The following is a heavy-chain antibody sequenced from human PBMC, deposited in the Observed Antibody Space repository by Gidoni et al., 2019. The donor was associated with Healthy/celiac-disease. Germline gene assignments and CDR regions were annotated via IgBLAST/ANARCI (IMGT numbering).Heavy chain of an antibody. J-gene: IGHJ4*02. D-gene: IGHD3-3*01. V-gene: IGHV2-70*04. Sequence: QVTLRESGPALVKPTQTLTLTCTFSGFSLSTSGMRVSWIRQPPGKALEWLARIDWDDDKFYSTSLKTRLTISKDTSKNQVVLTMTNMDPVDTATYYCARELDFWSGYGGTYFDYWGQGTLVTVSS. CDR1: GFSLSTSGMR. CDR3: ARELDFWSGYGGTYFDY. CDR2: IDWDDDK.